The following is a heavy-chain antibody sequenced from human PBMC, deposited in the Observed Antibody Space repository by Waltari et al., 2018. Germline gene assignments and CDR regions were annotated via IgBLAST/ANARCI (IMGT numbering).Heavy chain of an antibody. Sequence: EVQLVESGGGLIQPGGSLRLSCAASGLTVSRNYMSWVRQAPGKGLEWLSAIYSGGNTFYADSVKGRFNISIDNSKNTLYLQMNSLRVDDTAVYYCARDDSYGQFMRFDFWGQGTVVTVSS. V-gene: IGHV3-53*01. J-gene: IGHJ4*02. D-gene: IGHD5-18*01. CDR3: ARDDSYGQFMRFDF. CDR1: GLTVSRNY. CDR2: IYSGGNT.